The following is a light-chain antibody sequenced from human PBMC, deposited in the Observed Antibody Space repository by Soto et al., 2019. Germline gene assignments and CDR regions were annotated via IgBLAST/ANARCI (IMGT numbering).Light chain of an antibody. CDR3: QQYGTSPPT. V-gene: IGKV3D-15*01. CDR1: QSIDSN. Sequence: EIVMTQSPATLSVSPGDGATLSCRASQSIDSNLAWYQQKPGQTPRLLIYGASTRPTGIPARFSGSGSGTEFTLTISSPQSEDFAVYYCQQYGTSPPTFGPGTKVEI. CDR2: GAS. J-gene: IGKJ1*01.